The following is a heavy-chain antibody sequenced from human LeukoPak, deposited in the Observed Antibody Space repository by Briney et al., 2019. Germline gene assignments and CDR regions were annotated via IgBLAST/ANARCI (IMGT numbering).Heavy chain of an antibody. CDR1: GFTFSSYE. D-gene: IGHD3-22*01. CDR3: ARDFPSSGYYPS. V-gene: IGHV3-48*03. CDR2: ISSSGSTI. J-gene: IGHJ4*02. Sequence: PGGSLRLSCAASGFTFSSYEMNWVRQAPGKGLEWVSYISSSGSTIYYADSVKGRFTISRDNAKSSLYLQMNSLRAEDTAAYYCARDFPSSGYYPSWGQGTLVTVSS.